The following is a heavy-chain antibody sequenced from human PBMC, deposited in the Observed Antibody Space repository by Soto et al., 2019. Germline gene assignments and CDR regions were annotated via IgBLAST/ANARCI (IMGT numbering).Heavy chain of an antibody. CDR3: EKKSIAARREAY. Sequence: PGGSLRLSCSASGFTFISYGMHWVRQAPGKGLEWVAVIWYDGSNKYYADSVKGRFTISRDNSKNTLYLQMNSLRAEDTAVYYCEKKSIAARREAYWGQGTLVTVSS. CDR1: GFTFISYG. D-gene: IGHD6-6*01. V-gene: IGHV3-33*06. CDR2: IWYDGSNK. J-gene: IGHJ4*02.